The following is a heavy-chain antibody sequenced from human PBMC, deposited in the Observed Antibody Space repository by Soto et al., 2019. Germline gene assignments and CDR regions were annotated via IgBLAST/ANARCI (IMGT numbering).Heavy chain of an antibody. J-gene: IGHJ5*02. CDR2: INHSGST. V-gene: IGHV4-34*01. CDR1: GGSFSGYY. Sequence: QVQLQQWGAGLLKPSETLSLTCAVYGGSFSGYYWSWIRQPPGKGLEWIGEINHSGSTNYNPSLKSRVTISVDTSKNQFSLKLSSVTAADTAVYYCARAVVPAANWFDPWGQGTLVTVSS. CDR3: ARAVVPAANWFDP. D-gene: IGHD2-2*01.